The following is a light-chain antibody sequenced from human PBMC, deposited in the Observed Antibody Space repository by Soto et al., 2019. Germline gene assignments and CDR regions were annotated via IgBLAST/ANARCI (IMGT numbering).Light chain of an antibody. J-gene: IGKJ3*01. CDR1: QSVSSSY. CDR2: GAS. CDR3: QQYGSSPLFT. V-gene: IGKV3-20*01. Sequence: EIVLTQSPGTLSLSPGERATLSCRASQSVSSSYLAWYQQKPGQAPRLLIYGASCSATGIPDRFSGSGSGTDFTITISRLEPEDFAVYYCQQYGSSPLFTFGPGTKVDIK.